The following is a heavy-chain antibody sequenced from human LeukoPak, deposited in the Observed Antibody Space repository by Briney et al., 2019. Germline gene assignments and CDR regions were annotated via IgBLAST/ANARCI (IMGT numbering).Heavy chain of an antibody. CDR2: ILYSATT. Sequence: PSETLSLTCTVSGDSIRDNNYYWAWIRQPPGTGLEWIGSILYSATTYYNPSLKSRVTISVDTSKNQFSLKLTSVTAADTAVYYCARPNVDTAMAELYWFFDVWGRGTLVTVSS. V-gene: IGHV4-39*01. CDR3: ARPNVDTAMAELYWFFDV. D-gene: IGHD5-18*01. CDR1: GDSIRDNNYY. J-gene: IGHJ2*01.